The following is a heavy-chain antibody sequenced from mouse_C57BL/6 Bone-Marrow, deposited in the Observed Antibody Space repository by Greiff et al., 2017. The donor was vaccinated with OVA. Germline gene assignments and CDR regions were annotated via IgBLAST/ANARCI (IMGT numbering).Heavy chain of an antibody. CDR1: GFTFSDYG. J-gene: IGHJ3*01. V-gene: IGHV5-17*01. Sequence: EVKLVESGGGLVKPGGSLKLSCAASGFTFSDYGMHWVRQAPEKGLEWVAYISSGSSTIYYADTVKGRFTISRDNAKNTLFLQMTSLRSEDTAMYYCAEDGYYWFAYWGQGTLVTVSA. CDR3: AEDGYYWFAY. CDR2: ISSGSSTI. D-gene: IGHD2-3*01.